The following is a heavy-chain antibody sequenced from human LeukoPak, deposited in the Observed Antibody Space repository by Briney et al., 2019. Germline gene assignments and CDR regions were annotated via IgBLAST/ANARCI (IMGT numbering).Heavy chain of an antibody. CDR1: GVTISNNS. V-gene: IGHV3-7*03. J-gene: IGHJ4*02. Sequence: AGTLTLTCAGSGVTISNNSLSWVLQAPPKKRQGWANINQDGSDKNYMDSVKGRFTISRDNAKNSLYLQMNSLRGEDTAVYYCARIRGGGYDSETYRQDYWGQGTLVTVSS. D-gene: IGHD5-12*01. CDR2: INQDGSDK. CDR3: ARIRGGGYDSETYRQDY.